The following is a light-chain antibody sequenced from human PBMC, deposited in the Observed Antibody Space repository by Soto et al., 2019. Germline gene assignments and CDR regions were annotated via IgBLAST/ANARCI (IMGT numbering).Light chain of an antibody. CDR1: SSDVGAHNY. V-gene: IGLV2-14*01. J-gene: IGLJ2*01. CDR2: EVS. CDR3: SSYSSANTVI. Sequence: QSALTQPASVSGSPGQSITISCTGTSSDVGAHNYVSWYQRHPGKAPKLIIYEVSNRPSGFSNRFSGSKSGNTASLTISGLQAEDEAQYYCSSYSSANTVIFGGGTQLTVL.